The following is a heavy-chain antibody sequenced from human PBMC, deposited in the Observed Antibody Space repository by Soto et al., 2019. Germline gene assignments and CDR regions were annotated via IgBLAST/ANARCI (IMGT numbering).Heavy chain of an antibody. J-gene: IGHJ3*02. CDR3: ARFYGDYYAFDI. D-gene: IGHD4-17*01. CDR1: GFTFSSSA. V-gene: IGHV3-23*01. CDR2: FRESGRTT. Sequence: GGSLRLSCAASGFTFSSSAMSWVRQAPGKGLEWVSAFRESGRTTHYADSVKGRFTISRDNSKNTLYLQMNSLRAEDTAVYYCARFYGDYYAFDIWGQGTMVTVSS.